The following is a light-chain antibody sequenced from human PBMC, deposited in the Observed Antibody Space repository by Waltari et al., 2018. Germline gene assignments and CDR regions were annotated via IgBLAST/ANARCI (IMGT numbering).Light chain of an antibody. V-gene: IGLV1-40*01. CDR2: GNS. Sequence: QSVLTQPPSVSGAPGQRVTIPCPWSSPNIRAGYDVHWYQQLPGTAPKLLIYGNSNRPSGVPDRFSGSKSGTSASLAITGLQAEDEADYYCQSYDSSLSGYVFGTGTKVTVL. CDR3: QSYDSSLSGYV. CDR1: SPNIRAGYD. J-gene: IGLJ1*01.